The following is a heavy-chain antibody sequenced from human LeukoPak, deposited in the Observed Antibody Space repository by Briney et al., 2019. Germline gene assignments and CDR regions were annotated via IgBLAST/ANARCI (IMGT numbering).Heavy chain of an antibody. J-gene: IGHJ4*02. CDR2: IFYSGST. D-gene: IGHD6-19*01. Sequence: SETLSLTCTVSGGSISSSSYYWGWLRQPPGKGLDWIGSIFYSGSTYYNPTLKIRVTVSVDTSKNLFSLKLSSVTSAAAAAYYCARDTTLIAVAGQAGDYWGQGTLVTVSS. CDR3: ARDTTLIAVAGQAGDY. V-gene: IGHV4-39*07. CDR1: GGSISSSSYY.